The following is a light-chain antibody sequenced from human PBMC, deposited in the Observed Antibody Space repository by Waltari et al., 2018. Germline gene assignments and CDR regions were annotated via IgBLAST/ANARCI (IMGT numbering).Light chain of an antibody. CDR1: QSVSNNY. CDR3: QRHGSSLPYT. V-gene: IGKV3-20*01. CDR2: RAS. Sequence: EIVLTQSPGTLSLSPGETATLSCRASQSVSNNYLAWYQLKPGQAPRLLIYRASSRATGIPDRFSGSGSGTDFSFTIRRLEPEDFAVYYCQRHGSSLPYTFGQGTKVEIK. J-gene: IGKJ2*01.